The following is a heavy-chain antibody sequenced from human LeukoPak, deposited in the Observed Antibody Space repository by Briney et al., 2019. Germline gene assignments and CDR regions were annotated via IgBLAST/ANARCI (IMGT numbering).Heavy chain of an antibody. V-gene: IGHV4-34*01. Sequence: SSETLSLTCAVYGGSFSGYYWSWIRQPPGKGLEWIGEINHSGSTNYNPSLKSRVTISVDTSKNQFSLKLSSVTAADTAVYYCARDRDCGGDCYGYWYFDLWGRGTLVTVSS. J-gene: IGHJ2*01. CDR3: ARDRDCGGDCYGYWYFDL. CDR2: INHSGST. CDR1: GGSFSGYY. D-gene: IGHD2-21*02.